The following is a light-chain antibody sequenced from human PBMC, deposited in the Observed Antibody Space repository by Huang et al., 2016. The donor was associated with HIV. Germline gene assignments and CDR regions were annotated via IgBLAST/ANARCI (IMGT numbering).Light chain of an antibody. CDR1: QTISNW. CDR2: KAS. Sequence: DIQMTQSPSTLSASVGDRVTITGRASQTISNWLAWYRQKPGKAPKLLIYKASDLESGVPSRFSGSGSGTEYTLTITSLQPDDFGTYYCQQYNTYPWTFGQGTKVEIK. V-gene: IGKV1-5*03. J-gene: IGKJ1*01. CDR3: QQYNTYPWT.